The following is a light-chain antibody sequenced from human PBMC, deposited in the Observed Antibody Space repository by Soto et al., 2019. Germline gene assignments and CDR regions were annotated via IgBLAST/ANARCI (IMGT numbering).Light chain of an antibody. CDR2: GTS. J-gene: IGKJ1*01. V-gene: IGKV3-20*01. CDR1: QSFSSSY. CDR3: QQYGSLGT. Sequence: ENVLTQSPGTLSLSPGERATLPCRASQSFSSSYLAWYQQKPGQAPRLLIYGTSTRATGVPDRFSGSGSQTDFTLTISRLEPEDFAVYYCQQYGSLGTFGQGTRVEIK.